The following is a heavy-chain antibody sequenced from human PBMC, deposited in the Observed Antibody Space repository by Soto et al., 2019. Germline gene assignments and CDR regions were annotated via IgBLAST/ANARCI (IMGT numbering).Heavy chain of an antibody. CDR3: AREAGTWHLPLNWFDP. CDR1: GFTFSSYS. CDR2: ISSSSSTI. J-gene: IGHJ5*02. D-gene: IGHD6-19*01. V-gene: IGHV3-48*02. Sequence: PGGSLRLCCAACGFTFSSYSMNWVRQAPGKGLEWVSYISSSSSTIYYADSVKGRFTISRDNAKNSLYLQMNSLRDEDTAVYYCAREAGTWHLPLNWFDPWGQGTLVTVSS.